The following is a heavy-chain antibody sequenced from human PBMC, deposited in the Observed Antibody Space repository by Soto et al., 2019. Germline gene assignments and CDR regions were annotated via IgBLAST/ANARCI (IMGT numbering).Heavy chain of an antibody. V-gene: IGHV3-23*01. CDR2: IGGSGRTT. CDR3: AKSRYSDSSGDFYDY. J-gene: IGHJ4*02. D-gene: IGHD3-22*01. Sequence: GSLRLSCAASAFTFNNYAMSWVRQSPGKGLEWVSGIGGSGRTTYYADSVKGRFTISRDNSNNTLFLQMNSLRAEDTAVYYCAKSRYSDSSGDFYDYWGQGTLVTVSS. CDR1: AFTFNNYA.